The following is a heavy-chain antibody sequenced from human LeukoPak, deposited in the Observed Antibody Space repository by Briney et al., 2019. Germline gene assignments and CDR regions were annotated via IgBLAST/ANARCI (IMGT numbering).Heavy chain of an antibody. D-gene: IGHD3-3*01. V-gene: IGHV1-18*01. Sequence: ASVKVSFKCSGYTFTSYGISWVRQPPGQGLEWVGWICAYNGSTNYAQKLQGRVVMTTDTSTSKAYMELRSLRPDDAAVDYSAGEPPYSDFWSGYWFDYWGQGTLVTVSS. J-gene: IGHJ4*02. CDR1: GYTFTSYG. CDR3: AGEPPYSDFWSGYWFDY. CDR2: ICAYNGST.